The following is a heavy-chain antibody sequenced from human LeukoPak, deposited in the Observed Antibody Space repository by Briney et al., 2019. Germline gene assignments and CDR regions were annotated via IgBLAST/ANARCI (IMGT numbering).Heavy chain of an antibody. CDR2: ISYDENNK. CDR1: GFTFSSFA. V-gene: IGHV3-30-3*01. CDR3: ARGGISMIVVAIDY. Sequence: PGGSLRLSCAASGFTFSSFAMHWVRQAPGKGLEWVAVISYDENNKYYADSVKGRFTISRDNSKNTLYLQMNSLRAEDTAVYYCARGGISMIVVAIDYWGQGTLVTVSS. J-gene: IGHJ4*02. D-gene: IGHD3-22*01.